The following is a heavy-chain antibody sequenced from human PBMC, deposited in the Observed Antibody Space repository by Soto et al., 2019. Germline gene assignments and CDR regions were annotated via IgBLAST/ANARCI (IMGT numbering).Heavy chain of an antibody. J-gene: IGHJ4*02. Sequence: QLLLQESVPGLVKPSETLSLTCTVSGGSIISSSYFWAWIRQPPGKGLEWIGSIYYRGSTYYNPSLKSRVTMSVATSKNQFSLKLTSVTAADTAVYYCAKLDTAMITVDYWGQGTRVTVSS. D-gene: IGHD5-18*01. CDR3: AKLDTAMITVDY. CDR2: IYYRGST. V-gene: IGHV4-39*01. CDR1: GGSIISSSYF.